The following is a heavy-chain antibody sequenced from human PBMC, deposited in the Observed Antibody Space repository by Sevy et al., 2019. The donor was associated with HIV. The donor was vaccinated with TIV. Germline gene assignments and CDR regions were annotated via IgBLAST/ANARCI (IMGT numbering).Heavy chain of an antibody. CDR2: IRGKPFGGTT. D-gene: IGHD2-15*01. J-gene: IGHJ4*02. V-gene: IGHV3-49*03. Sequence: GGSLRLSCAASGFTFGPYAMSWFRQAPGKGLEWVAFIRGKPFGGTTEYAASVKDRFTISRDDSKSIAYLEMNSLKIEYTAVYYCAREAVVVLVVAANHFDYWGLGTLVTVSS. CDR3: AREAVVVLVVAANHFDY. CDR1: GFTFGPYA.